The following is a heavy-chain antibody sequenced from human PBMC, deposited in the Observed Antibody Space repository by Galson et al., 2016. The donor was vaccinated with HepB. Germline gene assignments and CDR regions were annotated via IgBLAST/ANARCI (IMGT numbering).Heavy chain of an antibody. CDR2: EYYSLSF. V-gene: IGHV4-39*01. Sequence: ETLSLTCTVSGDSISSNSYYWGWIRQPPGKGLEWIGREYYSLSFYYNPSLESRVTIFIDTSKNQFSLKLTSVTAADPAVYYCARPYSGSNLGGFDNWGRGILVTVSS. D-gene: IGHD1-26*01. CDR3: ARPYSGSNLGGFDN. CDR1: GDSISSNSYY. J-gene: IGHJ4*02.